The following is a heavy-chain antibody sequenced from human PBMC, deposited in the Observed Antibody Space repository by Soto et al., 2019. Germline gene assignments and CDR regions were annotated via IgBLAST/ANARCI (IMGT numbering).Heavy chain of an antibody. CDR3: ASGAGLDY. V-gene: IGHV1-69*13. J-gene: IGHJ4*02. CDR1: GCTFRSYS. Sequence: GASVKVSCKASGCTFRSYSMSWVRQAPGQGLEWMGGIIPIFGTANYAQKFQGRVSITADESTSTAYMELSSLRSEDTAVYYCASGAGLDYWGQGTLVTVSS. D-gene: IGHD3-10*01. CDR2: IIPIFGTA.